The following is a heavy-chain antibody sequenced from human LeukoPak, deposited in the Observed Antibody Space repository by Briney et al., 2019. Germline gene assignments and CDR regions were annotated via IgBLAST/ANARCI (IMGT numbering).Heavy chain of an antibody. CDR2: MYHSGSS. Sequence: SETLSLTCAVSVYSLSSGYYWGWFPPPPGKGLEWIGCMYHSGSSYYNPALKSRVTISVDTSNDQFSLKLRSVTAADTAVYYCARQGGSSSSFYYYYMDVWGKGTTVTVSS. J-gene: IGHJ6*03. CDR1: VYSLSSGYY. V-gene: IGHV4-38-2*01. D-gene: IGHD6-13*01. CDR3: ARQGGSSSSFYYYYMDV.